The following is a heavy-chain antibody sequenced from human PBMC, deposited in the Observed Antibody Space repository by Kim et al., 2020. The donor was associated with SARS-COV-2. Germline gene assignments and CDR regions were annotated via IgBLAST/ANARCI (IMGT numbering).Heavy chain of an antibody. Sequence: SETLSLTCTVSGGSISSYYWSWIRQPPGKGLEWIGYIYYSGSTNYNPSLKSRVTISVDTSKNQFSLKLSSVTAADTAVYYCARWGGGSGYYANDYFDYWGQGTLVTVSS. D-gene: IGHD3-22*01. V-gene: IGHV4-59*13. CDR1: GGSISSYY. J-gene: IGHJ4*02. CDR2: IYYSGST. CDR3: ARWGGGSGYYANDYFDY.